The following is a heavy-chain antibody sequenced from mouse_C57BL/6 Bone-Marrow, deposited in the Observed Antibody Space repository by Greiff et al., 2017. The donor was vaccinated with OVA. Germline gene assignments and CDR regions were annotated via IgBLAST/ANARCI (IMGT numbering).Heavy chain of an antibody. CDR1: GYTFTDHT. Sequence: VQLQQSDAELVKPGASVKISCKVSGYTFTDHTIHWMKQRPEQGLEWIGYIYPRDGSTKYNEKFKGKATLSADKSSSTAYMQLNSLTSEDSAVYFCASPYGNYDWFAYWGQGTLVTVSA. CDR3: ASPYGNYDWFAY. CDR2: IYPRDGST. V-gene: IGHV1-78*01. D-gene: IGHD2-1*01. J-gene: IGHJ3*01.